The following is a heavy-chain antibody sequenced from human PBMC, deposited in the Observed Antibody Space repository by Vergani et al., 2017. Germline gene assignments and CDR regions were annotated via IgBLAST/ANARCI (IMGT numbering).Heavy chain of an antibody. J-gene: IGHJ5*02. D-gene: IGHD2-15*01. CDR2: INNDGHT. CDR3: ARDGLGYCSGSSCSNWFDP. CDR1: GESFSSFY. V-gene: IGHV4-34*02. Sequence: QVQLQQWGAGVVKPSGTLSLTCAVFGESFSSFYWSWIRQPPGKGLEWIGEINNDGHTNYNPSLESRVTVSRDTAKNQFSLNLMSVTAADTAVYYCARDGLGYCSGSSCSNWFDPWGQGTLVTVSS.